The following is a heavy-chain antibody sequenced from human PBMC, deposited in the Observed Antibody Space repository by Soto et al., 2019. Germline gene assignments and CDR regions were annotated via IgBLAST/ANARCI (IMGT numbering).Heavy chain of an antibody. Sequence: ASVKVSCKGSGYSFSTHALHWVRQAPGQRLEWMGWVNAGNGNAKSSQKFQGRVAFTRDTSASTDYMELSSLRSEDTAVYYCARDGPCITVFGVFYYVDYWGQ. V-gene: IGHV1-3*01. CDR1: GYSFSTHA. J-gene: IGHJ4*02. D-gene: IGHD3-3*01. CDR3: ARDGPCITVFGVFYYVDY. CDR2: VNAGNGNA.